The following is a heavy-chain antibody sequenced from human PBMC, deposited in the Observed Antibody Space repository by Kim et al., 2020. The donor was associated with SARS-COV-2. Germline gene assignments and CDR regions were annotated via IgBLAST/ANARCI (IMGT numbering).Heavy chain of an antibody. CDR2: IYSGGST. J-gene: IGHJ3*02. CDR1: GFTVSSNY. D-gene: IGHD2-2*01. V-gene: IGHV3-53*01. Sequence: GGSLRLSCAASGFTVSSNYMSWVRQAPGKGLEWVSVIYSGGSTYYADSVKGRFTISRDNSKNTLYLQMNSLRAEDTAVYYCASATGNCSSTSCSPPGWYAFDIWGQGTMVTVSS. CDR3: ASATGNCSSTSCSPPGWYAFDI.